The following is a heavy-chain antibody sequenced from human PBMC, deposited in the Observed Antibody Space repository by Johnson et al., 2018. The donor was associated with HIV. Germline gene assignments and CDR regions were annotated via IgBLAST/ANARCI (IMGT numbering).Heavy chain of an antibody. CDR2: IGTAGDT. V-gene: IGHV3-13*01. CDR1: GFTFSSYD. D-gene: IGHD6-13*01. CDR3: ARIAARGAFDI. Sequence: VQLVESGGGVVQPGWSLRLSCAASGFTFSSYDMHWVRQVTRKGLEWVSAIGTAGDTYYPGSVKGRFTISRENAKDSLYLQMNSLRAGDTAGYYCARIAARGAFDIWGQGTMVTVSS. J-gene: IGHJ3*02.